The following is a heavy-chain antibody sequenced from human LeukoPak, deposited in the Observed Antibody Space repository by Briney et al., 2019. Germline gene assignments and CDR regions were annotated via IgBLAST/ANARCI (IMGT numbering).Heavy chain of an antibody. Sequence: GGSLRLSCAASGFTFTKYLMTWVRQAPGKGLEWVANIKQDGSEKFYVDSVKGRFTISRENAKNSLDLQINSLGAEDTAVYYCARGLDCRSTSCYLDNWGQGTLVTVSS. D-gene: IGHD2-2*01. CDR2: IKQDGSEK. V-gene: IGHV3-7*01. CDR1: GFTFTKYL. CDR3: ARGLDCRSTSCYLDN. J-gene: IGHJ4*02.